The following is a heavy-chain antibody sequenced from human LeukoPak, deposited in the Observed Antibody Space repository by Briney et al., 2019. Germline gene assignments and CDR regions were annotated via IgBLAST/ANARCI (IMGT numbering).Heavy chain of an antibody. CDR1: GFTFSDYY. D-gene: IGHD3-16*01. J-gene: IGHJ3*02. Sequence: GGSLRLSCAASGFTFSDYYMSWIRQAPGKGLEWVSYISSSGSTIYYADSVKGRFTISRDNAKNSLYLQMNSLRAEDTAVYYCARTPYYDYVWGSPTDAFDIWGQGTMVTVSS. CDR2: ISSSGSTI. V-gene: IGHV3-11*01. CDR3: ARTPYYDYVWGSPTDAFDI.